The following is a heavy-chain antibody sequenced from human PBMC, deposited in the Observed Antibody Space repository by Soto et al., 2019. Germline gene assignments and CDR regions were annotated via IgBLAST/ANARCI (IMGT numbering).Heavy chain of an antibody. CDR3: ARAGTTTEGKTYYYGMDV. Sequence: QVQLVQSGAEVKKPGSSVKVSCKASGGTFSSYTISWVRQAPGQGLEWMGRIIPILGIANYAQKFQGRVTITADKSTSTAYMELSSLRSEDTAVYYCARAGTTTEGKTYYYGMDVWGQGTTVTVSS. CDR1: GGTFSSYT. V-gene: IGHV1-69*02. CDR2: IIPILGIA. J-gene: IGHJ6*02. D-gene: IGHD4-4*01.